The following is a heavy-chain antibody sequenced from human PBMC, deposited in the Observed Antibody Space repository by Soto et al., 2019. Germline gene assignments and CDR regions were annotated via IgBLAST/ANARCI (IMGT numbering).Heavy chain of an antibody. J-gene: IGHJ3*02. D-gene: IGHD2-15*01. CDR2: IYPGDSDT. V-gene: IGHV5-51*01. CDR1: GYSFTSYW. CDR3: ARRLKVGYCSGGSCYGAAFDI. Sequence: GESLKISCKGSGYSFTSYWIGWVRQMPGKGLEWMGIIYPGDSDTRYSPSFQGQVTISADKSISTAYLQWSSLKASDTAMYYCARRLKVGYCSGGSCYGAAFDIWGQGTMVTVSS.